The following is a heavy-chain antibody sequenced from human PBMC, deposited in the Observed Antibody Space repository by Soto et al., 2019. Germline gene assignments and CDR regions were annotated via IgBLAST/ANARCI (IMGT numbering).Heavy chain of an antibody. J-gene: IGHJ5*02. V-gene: IGHV4-34*01. CDR3: ARGGYCSGGSCYTKKYPRTKHNWFDP. CDR1: GGSFSGYY. Sequence: QVQLQQWGAGLLKPSETLSLTCAVYGGSFSGYYWSWIRQPPGKGLEWIGEFNHSGSTNYNPSLKSRVTISVDTSKIQFSLKLSSVTAADTAVYYCARGGYCSGGSCYTKKYPRTKHNWFDPWGQGTLVTVSS. CDR2: FNHSGST. D-gene: IGHD2-15*01.